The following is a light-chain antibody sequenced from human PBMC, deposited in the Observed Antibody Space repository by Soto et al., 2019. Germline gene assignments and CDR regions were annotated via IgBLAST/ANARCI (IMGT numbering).Light chain of an antibody. Sequence: DIQMTQSPSTLSASVGDRVTITCRASQSISTWLAWYQQKPGKAPKLLIYKASSLESGVPSRFSGSGFGTDFTLTISSLQREDFATYYCQQSHITQYSFGQGTRWISN. CDR3: QQSHITQYS. J-gene: IGKJ2*03. CDR1: QSISTW. V-gene: IGKV1-5*03. CDR2: KAS.